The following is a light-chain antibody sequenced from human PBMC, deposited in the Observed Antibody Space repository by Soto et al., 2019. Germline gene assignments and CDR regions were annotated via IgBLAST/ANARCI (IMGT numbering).Light chain of an antibody. Sequence: QSALTQPASVSGFLGQSITMSCTGSSSDVGTFNLVSWFQQHPGKAPKLLIFEGTKRPSGVSDRFSGSKSGNTASLTISGLQAEDEADYHCCSYAGTRTSWVFGTGTNHTVL. J-gene: IGLJ1*01. CDR3: CSYAGTRTSWV. V-gene: IGLV2-23*01. CDR2: EGT. CDR1: SSDVGTFNL.